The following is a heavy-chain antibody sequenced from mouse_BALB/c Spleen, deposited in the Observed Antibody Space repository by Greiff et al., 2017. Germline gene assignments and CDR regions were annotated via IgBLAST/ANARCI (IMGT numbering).Heavy chain of an antibody. Sequence: EVKVVESGGGLVKPGGSLKLSCAASGFTFSSYAMSWVRQSPEKRLEWVAEISSGGSYTYYPDTVTGRFTISRDNAKNTLYLEMSSLRSEDTAMYYCARPLYDYYAMDYWGQGTSVTVSS. V-gene: IGHV5-9-4*01. CDR3: ARPLYDYYAMDY. CDR1: GFTFSSYA. CDR2: ISSGGSYT. D-gene: IGHD2-3*01. J-gene: IGHJ4*01.